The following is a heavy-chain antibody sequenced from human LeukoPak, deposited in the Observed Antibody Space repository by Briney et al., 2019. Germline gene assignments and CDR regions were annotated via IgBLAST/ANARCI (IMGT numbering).Heavy chain of an antibody. D-gene: IGHD2-21*02. J-gene: IGHJ4*02. CDR3: AREVVVTATRGGYLEY. V-gene: IGHV4-34*01. Sequence: SETLSLTCAVYGGSFSGYYWSWIRQPPGKGLEWIEEINHSGSTNYNPSLKSRVTISVDTSKNQFSLKLSSVTAADTAVYYCAREVVVTATRGGYLEYWGQGTLVTVSS. CDR1: GGSFSGYY. CDR2: INHSGST.